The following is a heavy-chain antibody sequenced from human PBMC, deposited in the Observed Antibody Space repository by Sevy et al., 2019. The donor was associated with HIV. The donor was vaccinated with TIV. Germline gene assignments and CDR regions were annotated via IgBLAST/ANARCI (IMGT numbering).Heavy chain of an antibody. J-gene: IGHJ4*02. V-gene: IGHV3-23*01. CDR2: FSFGCGKI. CDR3: AREGCSKPHDY. D-gene: IGHD3-10*02. CDR1: GFTFSSYA. Sequence: GGSLRLSCAASGFTFSSYAMSWVRQAPGKGLEWVSTFSFGCGKINYADSVKGRFTFSRDNSKNTLYLQMHGLRAEDTAVYYCAREGCSKPHDYWGQGTLVTVSS.